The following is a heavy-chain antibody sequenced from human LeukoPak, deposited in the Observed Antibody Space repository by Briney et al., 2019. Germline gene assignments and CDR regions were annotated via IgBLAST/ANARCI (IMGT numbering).Heavy chain of an antibody. J-gene: IGHJ4*02. CDR2: ISSSSSTI. D-gene: IGHD1-26*01. V-gene: IGHV3-48*01. CDR3: AKRGAEVGATVAPGDY. Sequence: PGGSLRLSCAASGFTFSSYSMNWVRQAPGKGLEWVSYISSSSSTIYYADSVKGRFTISRDSSKNTLYLQMNSLRAEDTAIYYCAKRGAEVGATVAPGDYWGQGTLVTVSS. CDR1: GFTFSSYS.